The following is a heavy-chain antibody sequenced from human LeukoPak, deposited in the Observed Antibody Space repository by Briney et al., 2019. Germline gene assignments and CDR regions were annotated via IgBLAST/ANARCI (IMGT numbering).Heavy chain of an antibody. J-gene: IGHJ4*02. CDR3: ARGRGDSRGTPFDY. V-gene: IGHV4-59*01. CDR1: GGSISTYY. CDR2: IYYTGST. Sequence: SETLSLTCTVSGGSISTYYWSWIRQPPGKGLEWIGYIYYTGSTTYNPSPRSRVAISVDTSKNQFSLRLNSVTAADTAVYYCARGRGDSRGTPFDYWGQGTLVTVSS. D-gene: IGHD3-22*01.